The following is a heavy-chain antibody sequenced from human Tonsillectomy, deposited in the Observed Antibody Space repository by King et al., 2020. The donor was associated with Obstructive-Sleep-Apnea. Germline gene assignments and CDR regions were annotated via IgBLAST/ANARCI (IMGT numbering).Heavy chain of an antibody. Sequence: VQLVESGAEVKKPGESLKLSCKGSGYRFTNYWIGWVRQMPGKGLEWMGIVYPGDSESRYSPSFQGQVTISADKSISTAYLQWTSLKASDTAMYYCVRHQLEEIGMMLSAGGMDVWGQGTTVTVSS. D-gene: IGHD2-21*01. V-gene: IGHV5-51*01. CDR1: GYRFTNYW. CDR3: VRHQLEEIGMMLSAGGMDV. J-gene: IGHJ6*02. CDR2: VYPGDSES.